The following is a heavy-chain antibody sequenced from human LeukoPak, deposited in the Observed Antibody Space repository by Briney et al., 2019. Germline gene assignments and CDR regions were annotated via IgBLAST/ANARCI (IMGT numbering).Heavy chain of an antibody. J-gene: IGHJ4*02. D-gene: IGHD6-13*01. CDR1: GFTFSSYG. CDR2: IRNDGSII. V-gene: IGHV3-30*02. CDR3: AKDFQTAAADVFDY. Sequence: PGGSLRLSCAASGFTFSSYGMHWIRQAPGKGLEWVAFIRNDGSIIYNADSVKGRFTISRDNSKNTLYLQMNSLRADDTAVYYCAKDFQTAAADVFDYWGQGTLVTVSS.